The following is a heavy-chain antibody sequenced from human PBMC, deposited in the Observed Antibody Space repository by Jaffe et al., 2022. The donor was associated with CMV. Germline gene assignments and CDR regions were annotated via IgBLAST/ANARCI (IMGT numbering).Heavy chain of an antibody. CDR1: GYTFTSYA. Sequence: QVQLVQSGAEVKKPGASVKVSCKASGYTFTSYAMHWVRQAPGQRLEWMGWINAGNGNTKYSQKFQGRVTITRDTSASTAYMELSSLRSEDTAVYYCARGISIVPAAQDDDAFDIWGQGTMVTVSS. J-gene: IGHJ3*02. V-gene: IGHV1-3*01. CDR2: INAGNGNT. CDR3: ARGISIVPAAQDDDAFDI. D-gene: IGHD2-2*01.